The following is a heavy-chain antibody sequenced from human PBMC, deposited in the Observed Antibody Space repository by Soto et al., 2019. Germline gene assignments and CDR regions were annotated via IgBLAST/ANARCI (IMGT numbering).Heavy chain of an antibody. J-gene: IGHJ6*02. V-gene: IGHV1-69*12. CDR2: IIPIFGTA. Sequence: QVQLVQSGAEVKKPGSSVKVSCKASGGTFSSYAISWVRQAPGQGLEWMGGIIPIFGTANYAQKFQGRVTITEDESTSTAYMELSSLRSEDTSVYYCARDYYDSSGSIYYGMDVWGQGTTVTVSS. CDR3: ARDYYDSSGSIYYGMDV. D-gene: IGHD3-22*01. CDR1: GGTFSSYA.